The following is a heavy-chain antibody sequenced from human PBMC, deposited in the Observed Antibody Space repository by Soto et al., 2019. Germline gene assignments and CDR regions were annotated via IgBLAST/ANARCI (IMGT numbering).Heavy chain of an antibody. V-gene: IGHV1-69*13. D-gene: IGHD6-13*01. CDR2: IIPIFGTA. Sequence: ASVKVSCKASGGTFSSYAISWVRQAPGQGLEWMGGIIPIFGTANYAQKFQGRVTITADESTSTAYMELSSLRSEGTAVYYCARYLSSSWYYGWFDPWGQGTLVTVSS. CDR3: ARYLSSSWYYGWFDP. CDR1: GGTFSSYA. J-gene: IGHJ5*02.